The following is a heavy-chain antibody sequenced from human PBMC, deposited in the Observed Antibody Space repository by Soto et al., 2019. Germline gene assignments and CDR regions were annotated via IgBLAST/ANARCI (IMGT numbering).Heavy chain of an antibody. CDR1: GWSISNGHY. CDR3: SVDYTKSYYFGD. V-gene: IGHV4-38-2*01. J-gene: IGHJ4*02. D-gene: IGHD3-10*01. Sequence: SETLSLTCAVSGWSISNGHYWRWLRQPPGKGLQSIAIIHHSGNTHHNPSVKGRVTISIDMTKNKFSIELTSVPAADTALYYCSVDYTKSYYFGDWGQGIQVSVSS. CDR2: IHHSGNT.